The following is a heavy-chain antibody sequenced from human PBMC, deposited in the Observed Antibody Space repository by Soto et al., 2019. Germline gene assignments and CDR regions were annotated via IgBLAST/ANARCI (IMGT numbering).Heavy chain of an antibody. CDR1: GGSISSSSYY. CDR3: ARISVASRYMDV. CDR2: FYYSGST. V-gene: IGHV4-39*01. Sequence: QLQLEESGPGLVKPSETLSLTCTVSGGSISSSSYYCGWIRQSPGKGLEWIGRFYYSGSTYYSTSLRSRVTISGDTSRKQISLRLSSVTAADTAVYYCARISVASRYMDVWGKGTTVTVSS. D-gene: IGHD5-12*01. J-gene: IGHJ6*03.